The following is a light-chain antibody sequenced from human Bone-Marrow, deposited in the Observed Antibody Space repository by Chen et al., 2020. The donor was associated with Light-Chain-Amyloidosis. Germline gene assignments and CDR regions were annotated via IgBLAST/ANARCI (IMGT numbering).Light chain of an antibody. CDR2: DDS. J-gene: IGLJ3*02. Sequence: SYVLTQPSSVSVAPGQTATIACGGNNIGSTSVHWYQQTPGQAPLLVVYDDSDRPSGIPERLSGSNSGNTATLTSSRVEAGDVADYYCQVWDRSSDRPVFGGGTKLTVL. V-gene: IGLV3-21*02. CDR1: NIGSTS. CDR3: QVWDRSSDRPV.